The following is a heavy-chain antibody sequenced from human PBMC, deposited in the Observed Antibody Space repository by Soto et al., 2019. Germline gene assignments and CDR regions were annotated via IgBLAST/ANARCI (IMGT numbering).Heavy chain of an antibody. Sequence: ASVKVSCKASGGTFSSYAISWVRQAPGQGLEWMGGIIPIFGTANYTQKFQGRVTITADESTSTAYMELSSLRSEDTAVYYCARDLCSSTSCYGDYYYGLDVWGQGTTVTVSS. CDR2: IIPIFGTA. CDR1: GGTFSSYA. CDR3: ARDLCSSTSCYGDYYYGLDV. D-gene: IGHD2-2*01. J-gene: IGHJ6*02. V-gene: IGHV1-69*13.